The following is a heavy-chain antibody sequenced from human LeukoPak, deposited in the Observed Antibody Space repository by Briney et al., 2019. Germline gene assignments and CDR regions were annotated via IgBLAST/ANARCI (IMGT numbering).Heavy chain of an antibody. Sequence: PGGSLRLSCAASGFTFSSYAMHWVRQAPGKGLEWVAVISYDVSNKYYADSVKGRFTISRDNSKNTLYLQMNSLRAEDTALYYCARIDYYDSSGYLAPFDYWGQGTLVTVSS. CDR3: ARIDYYDSSGYLAPFDY. J-gene: IGHJ4*02. D-gene: IGHD3-22*01. V-gene: IGHV3-30-3*01. CDR2: ISYDVSNK. CDR1: GFTFSSYA.